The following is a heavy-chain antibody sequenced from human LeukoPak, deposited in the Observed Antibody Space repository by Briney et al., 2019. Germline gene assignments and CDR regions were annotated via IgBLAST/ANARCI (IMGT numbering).Heavy chain of an antibody. CDR3: ARRRGEGFFDY. V-gene: IGHV3-66*01. CDR1: GFSVSRNY. Sequence: PGGSLRLSCEVSGFSVSRNYMTWLRQAPGKGLEWLSVIYSGGDTYYADSVKGRFIISRDDSKNTLYLQMNSLRAEDTAVYYCARRRGEGFFDYWGQGTLVTVSS. CDR2: IYSGGDT. D-gene: IGHD3-3*01. J-gene: IGHJ4*02.